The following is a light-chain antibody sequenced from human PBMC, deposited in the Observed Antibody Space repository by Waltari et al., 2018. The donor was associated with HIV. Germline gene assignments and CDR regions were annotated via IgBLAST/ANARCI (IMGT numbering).Light chain of an antibody. CDR1: SNDVGGYDS. CDR2: EVT. CDR3: SSYAGSNNLVI. J-gene: IGLJ2*01. V-gene: IGLV2-8*01. Sequence: QSALTQPPSASGSPGQSVTISCTGTSNDVGGYDSVSWYQQHPGKAPKVMIYEVTKRPSGGPDRFSGSKSDNTASLTVSGLQAEDEAEYYCSSYAGSNNLVIFGGGTKLTVL.